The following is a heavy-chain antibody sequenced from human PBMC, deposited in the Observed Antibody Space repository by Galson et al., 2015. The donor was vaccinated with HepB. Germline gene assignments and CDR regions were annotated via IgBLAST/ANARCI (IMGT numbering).Heavy chain of an antibody. CDR3: ARDTTFWSSSPYYFDY. J-gene: IGHJ4*02. CDR2: ISSSSSYI. V-gene: IGHV3-21*01. D-gene: IGHD2/OR15-2a*01. Sequence: SLRLSRAASGFTFSSYSMNWVRQAPGKGLEWVSSISSSSSYIYYADSVKGRFTISRENAKNSLYLQMNSLRAEDTAVYYCARDTTFWSSSPYYFDYWGQGTLVTVSS. CDR1: GFTFSSYS.